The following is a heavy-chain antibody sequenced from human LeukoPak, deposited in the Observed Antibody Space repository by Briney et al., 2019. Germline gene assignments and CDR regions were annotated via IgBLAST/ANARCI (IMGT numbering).Heavy chain of an antibody. Sequence: PGGSLRLSCAGSGLTFSTYAMHWVRQAPGKGLEWVAVISYDGSNKYYADSVKGRFTISRDNSKNTLYLQMNSLRAEDTAVYYCARGYSSGWYYFDYWGQGTLVTVSS. CDR1: GLTFSTYA. V-gene: IGHV3-30-3*01. CDR3: ARGYSSGWYYFDY. CDR2: ISYDGSNK. J-gene: IGHJ4*02. D-gene: IGHD6-19*01.